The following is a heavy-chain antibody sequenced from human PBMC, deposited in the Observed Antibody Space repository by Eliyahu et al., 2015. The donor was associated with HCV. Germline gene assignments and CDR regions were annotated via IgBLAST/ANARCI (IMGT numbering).Heavy chain of an antibody. CDR2: ISGSGGST. CDR3: AKDRGISIVLMVYDYFDY. D-gene: IGHD2-8*01. V-gene: IGHV3-23*01. J-gene: IGHJ4*02. Sequence: EVQLLESGGGLVQPGGSLRLSCAASGFTFXSYAMSWVRQAPGKGLEWVSAISGSGGSTYYADSVKGRFTISRDNSKNTLYLQMNSLRAEDTAVYYCAKDRGISIVLMVYDYFDYWGQGTLVTVSS. CDR1: GFTFXSYA.